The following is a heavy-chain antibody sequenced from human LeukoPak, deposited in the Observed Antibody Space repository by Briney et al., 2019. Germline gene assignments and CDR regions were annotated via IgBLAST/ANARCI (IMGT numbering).Heavy chain of an antibody. J-gene: IGHJ5*02. Sequence: SETLSLTCAVYGGSFSGYYWSWIRQPPGKGLEWIGEINHSGSTNYNPSLKSRVTISVDTSKNQFSLKLSSVTAADTAVYYCAREGTTDWFDPWGQGTLVTVSS. CDR3: AREGTTDWFDP. D-gene: IGHD1-14*01. CDR2: INHSGST. CDR1: GGSFSGYY. V-gene: IGHV4-34*01.